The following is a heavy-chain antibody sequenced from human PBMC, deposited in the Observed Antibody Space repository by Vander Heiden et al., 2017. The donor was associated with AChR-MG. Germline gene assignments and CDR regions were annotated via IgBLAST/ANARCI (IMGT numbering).Heavy chain of an antibody. J-gene: IGHJ6*02. D-gene: IGHD2-2*01. Sequence: EVQLVESGGGLVQPGGSLRLSCAASGFTFSSYWMSWVRQAPGKGLEWVANIKQDGSEKYYVDSVKGRFTISRDNAKNSLYLQMNSLRDEDTAVYYCARDLGYCSSTSCYYYYGMDVWGQGTTVTVSS. CDR1: GFTFSSYW. CDR2: IKQDGSEK. CDR3: ARDLGYCSSTSCYYYYGMDV. V-gene: IGHV3-7*01.